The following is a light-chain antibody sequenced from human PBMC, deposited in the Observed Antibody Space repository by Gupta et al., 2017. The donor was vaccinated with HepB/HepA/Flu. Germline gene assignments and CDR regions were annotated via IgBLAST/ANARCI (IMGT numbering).Light chain of an antibody. V-gene: IGKV2-30*01. CDR3: VQGTHWPT. CDR1: QSLVFSDVHTF. CDR2: QVS. J-gene: IGKJ4*01. Sequence: DVVLTQSPLSLPVTLGQPASISCRSSQSLVFSDVHTFLHWFQQRPGQSPRRLLYQVSKRDSGVPERFSGSGSGTDFTLRISRVEAEDVAIYYCVQGTHWPTFGGGTKVEIK.